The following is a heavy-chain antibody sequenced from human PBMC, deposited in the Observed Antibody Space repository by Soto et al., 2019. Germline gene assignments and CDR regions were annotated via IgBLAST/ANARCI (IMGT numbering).Heavy chain of an antibody. CDR1: GGSLTGYY. V-gene: IGHV4-34*01. J-gene: IGHJ4*02. Sequence: QVQLQQWGAGLLKPSETLSLTCAVNGGSLTGYYWSWIRQPPGKGLEWIGEIKDGGSTNYSPSLRGRATISSDTSNNQFSLKLNSVTAADTAVYYCARGQDGIVATHWDQGALVTVSS. CDR3: ARGQDGIVATH. CDR2: IKDGGST. D-gene: IGHD5-12*01.